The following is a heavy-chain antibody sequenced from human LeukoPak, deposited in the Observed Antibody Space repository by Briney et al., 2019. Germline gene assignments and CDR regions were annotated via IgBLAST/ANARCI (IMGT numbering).Heavy chain of an antibody. D-gene: IGHD3-22*01. CDR3: ARDHTIITFAFDI. CDR2: NNPNSGGT. Sequence: ASVKVSCKASGDTFTGYYMHWVRQAPGQGLEWMGWNNPNSGGTNYAQKFQGRVTMTRDTSISTAYMELSRLRSDDTAVYYCARDHTIITFAFDIWGQGTMVTVSS. CDR1: GDTFTGYY. J-gene: IGHJ3*02. V-gene: IGHV1-2*02.